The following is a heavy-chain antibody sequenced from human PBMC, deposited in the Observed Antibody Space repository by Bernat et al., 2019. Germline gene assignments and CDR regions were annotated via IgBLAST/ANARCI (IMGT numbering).Heavy chain of an antibody. CDR1: GFSFSDHY. D-gene: IGHD2-15*01. Sequence: EVQLVQSGGGLVQPGGSLRLSCAASGFSFSDHYMDWVRQAPGKGLEWIGRATHKPNTFITEYAASVKGRSTISRDDSKDSLYLQMNSLETEDTAVYYCARRILGWYFDLWGRGTLVTVSS. V-gene: IGHV3-72*01. CDR3: ARRILGWYFDL. J-gene: IGHJ2*01. CDR2: ATHKPNTFIT.